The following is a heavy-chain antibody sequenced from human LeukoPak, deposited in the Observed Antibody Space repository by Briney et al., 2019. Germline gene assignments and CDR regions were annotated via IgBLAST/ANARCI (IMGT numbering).Heavy chain of an antibody. CDR3: ARGQYSRSSSYYFDY. CDR2: ISGSSNYM. V-gene: IGHV3-21*01. CDR1: GFTFSSYS. J-gene: IGHJ4*02. D-gene: IGHD6-6*01. Sequence: GGSLRLSCAGSGFTFSSYSMNWVRQAPGKGLEWVSSISGSSNYMYHADSVKGRFTISRDNAKNSVYLQMNSLRAEDTAVYYCARGQYSRSSSYYFDYWGQGKLVTVSS.